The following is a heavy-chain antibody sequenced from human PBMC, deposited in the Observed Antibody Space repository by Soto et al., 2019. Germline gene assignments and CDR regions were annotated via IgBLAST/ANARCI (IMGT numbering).Heavy chain of an antibody. Sequence: PSETLSLTCTVSGGSISSYYWSWIRQPPGKGLEWIGYIHYSGSTNYNPSLKSRVTISVDTSTNQFSLKLSSVTAEDTALYYCAKDPRRFRDGYNPDLDYWGQGTMVTVSS. CDR1: GGSISSYY. J-gene: IGHJ4*02. D-gene: IGHD5-12*01. CDR3: AKDPRRFRDGYNPDLDY. CDR2: IHYSGST. V-gene: IGHV4-59*12.